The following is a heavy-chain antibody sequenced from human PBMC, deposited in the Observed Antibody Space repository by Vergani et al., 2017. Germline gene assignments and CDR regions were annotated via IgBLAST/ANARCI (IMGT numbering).Heavy chain of an antibody. D-gene: IGHD1-26*01. V-gene: IGHV3-33*01. CDR2: IWYDGSNK. CDR1: GFTFSSYG. Sequence: QVQLVESGGGVVQPGRSLRLSCAASGFTFSSYGMHWVRQAPGKGLEWVAVIWYDGSNKYYADSVKGRFTISRDNSKNTLYLQMNSLRAEDTAVYYCAMDSAVGATRGAFDIWGQGTMVTVSS. J-gene: IGHJ3*02. CDR3: AMDSAVGATRGAFDI.